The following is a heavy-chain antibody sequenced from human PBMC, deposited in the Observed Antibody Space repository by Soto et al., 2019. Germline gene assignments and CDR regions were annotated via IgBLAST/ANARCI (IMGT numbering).Heavy chain of an antibody. CDR3: AADLDYGDYVLGFGLGY. CDR2: ISNGGDT. CDR1: GLIVSSTY. J-gene: IGHJ4*02. V-gene: IGHV3-66*01. Sequence: GGSLRLSCAASGLIVSSTYMSWVRQAPGKGLEWVSVISNGGDTHYADSVKGRFSLSRDISNNTLHLQMSSLRAEDTAVYYCAADLDYGDYVLGFGLGYWGQGTLVTVSS. D-gene: IGHD4-17*01.